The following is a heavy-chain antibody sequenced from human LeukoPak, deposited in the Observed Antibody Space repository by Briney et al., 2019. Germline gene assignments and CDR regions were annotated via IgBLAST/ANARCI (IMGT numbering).Heavy chain of an antibody. CDR2: IYYSGST. Sequence: SETLSLTCTVSGGSISSSSYYWGWIRQPPGKGLEWIGSIYYSGSTYYNPSLKSRVTISVDTSKNQFSLKLSPVTAADTAVYYCARHIYDSSGYYFDYWGQGTLVTVSS. D-gene: IGHD3-22*01. V-gene: IGHV4-39*01. CDR1: GGSISSSSYY. CDR3: ARHIYDSSGYYFDY. J-gene: IGHJ4*02.